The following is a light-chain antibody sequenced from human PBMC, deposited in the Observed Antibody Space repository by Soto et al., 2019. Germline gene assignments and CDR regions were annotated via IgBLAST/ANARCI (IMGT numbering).Light chain of an antibody. Sequence: QSVLTQPPSVSGSPGQSITISCTGTSSDVGGYNYVSWYQQHPGKAPKLMIYEVSNRPSGVSNRFSGSKSGNTASLTISGRQAEDEADYYCSSYTSSSTLVVFGGGTKLTVL. CDR3: SSYTSSSTLVV. CDR2: EVS. V-gene: IGLV2-14*01. CDR1: SSDVGGYNY. J-gene: IGLJ2*01.